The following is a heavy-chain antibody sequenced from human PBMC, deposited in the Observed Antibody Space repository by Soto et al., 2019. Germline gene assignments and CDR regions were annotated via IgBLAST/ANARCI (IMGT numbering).Heavy chain of an antibody. CDR2: IYYGGTT. J-gene: IGHJ5*02. D-gene: IGHD2-2*01. CDR1: GGSFRANY. Sequence: TSETLSLTCTVAGGSFRANYWAWIRQPPGKGLEWIGYIYYGGTTRYNPSLESRVTVSLETSKSQFSLTLSSVTASDTAVYYCARLGFYYQSLDPWGHGTLVTVSS. CDR3: ARLGFYYQSLDP. V-gene: IGHV4-59*08.